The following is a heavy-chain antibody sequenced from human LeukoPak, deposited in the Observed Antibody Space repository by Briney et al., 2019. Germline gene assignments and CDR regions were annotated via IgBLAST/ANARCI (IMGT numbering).Heavy chain of an antibody. J-gene: IGHJ5*01. D-gene: IGHD6-19*01. V-gene: IGHV1-2*06. CDR1: GYTFSGYS. CDR3: ARDASSWSAFDS. CDR2: INPNSGVT. Sequence: ASVKVSCKASGYTFSGYSMHWVRQAPGQGLEWMGRINPNSGVTYYAQKFQGRVTMTSDTSITTAYMELSSLTSDDTATYYCARDASSWSAFDSWGQGTLVIVSS.